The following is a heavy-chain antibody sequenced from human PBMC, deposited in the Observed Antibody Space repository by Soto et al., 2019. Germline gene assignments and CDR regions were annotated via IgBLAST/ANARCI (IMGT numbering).Heavy chain of an antibody. V-gene: IGHV4-34*01. Sequence: PSETLSLTCAVYDGSFSGYYWSWIRQPPGKGLEWIGEINHSGSTNYNPSLKSRVTISVDTSKNQFSLKLSSVTAADTAVYYCARGTAIAAARGLSSTSDRLDPWGQGTLVTVSS. CDR2: INHSGST. CDR3: ARGTAIAAARGLSSTSDRLDP. J-gene: IGHJ5*02. CDR1: DGSFSGYY. D-gene: IGHD6-13*01.